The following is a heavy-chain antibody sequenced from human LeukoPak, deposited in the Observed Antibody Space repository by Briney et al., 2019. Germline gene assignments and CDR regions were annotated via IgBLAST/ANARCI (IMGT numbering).Heavy chain of an antibody. D-gene: IGHD2-2*01. V-gene: IGHV4-30-4*01. CDR1: GGSISSGDSY. CDR2: ISYSGST. J-gene: IGHJ6*02. Sequence: PSETLSLTCTVSGGSISSGDSYWSWIRQPPGKGLEWIGYISYSGSTYYNASLKSRVTISVDTSKNQFSLKLSSVTAADTAVYYCARVSSEWAYCSSTSCYQENGMDVWGQGTTVTVSS. CDR3: ARVSSEWAYCSSTSCYQENGMDV.